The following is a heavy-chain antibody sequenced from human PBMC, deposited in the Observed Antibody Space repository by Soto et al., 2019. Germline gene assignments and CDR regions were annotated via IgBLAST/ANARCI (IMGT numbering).Heavy chain of an antibody. V-gene: IGHV4-59*08. Sequence: QVQLQESGPGLVKPSETLSLTCTVSGGSISNYYWTWIRQPPGKGLEWIGYIYYSGSTNYNPSPKRRATTSGDTPKNLFSLKLSSVNAADTAVYYCARLGSSSAFGYWGQGTLVTVSS. D-gene: IGHD6-13*01. J-gene: IGHJ4*02. CDR2: IYYSGST. CDR1: GGSISNYY. CDR3: ARLGSSSAFGY.